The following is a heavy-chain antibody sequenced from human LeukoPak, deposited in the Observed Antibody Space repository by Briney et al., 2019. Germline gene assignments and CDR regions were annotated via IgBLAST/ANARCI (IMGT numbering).Heavy chain of an antibody. J-gene: IGHJ5*02. Sequence: PSETLSLTXTVSGGSISSYYWSWIRQPAGKGLEWIGRIFTSGSTNYNPSLKSRVTMSVDTSKNQLSLKLSSVTAADTAVYYCARVYDFWSGFNWFDPWGQGTLVTVSS. CDR3: ARVYDFWSGFNWFDP. CDR1: GGSISSYY. D-gene: IGHD3-3*01. CDR2: IFTSGST. V-gene: IGHV4-4*07.